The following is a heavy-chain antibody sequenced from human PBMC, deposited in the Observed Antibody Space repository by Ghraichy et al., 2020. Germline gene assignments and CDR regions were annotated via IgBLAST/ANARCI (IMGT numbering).Heavy chain of an antibody. CDR3: ARDRRGDIVVVPAATKGHYYYGMDV. V-gene: IGHV4-31*03. CDR1: GGSISSGGYY. D-gene: IGHD2-2*01. Sequence: SETLSLTCTVSGGSISSGGYYWSWIRQHPGKGLEWIGYIYYSGSTYYNPSLKSRVTISVDTSKNQFSLKLSSVTAADTAVYYCARDRRGDIVVVPAATKGHYYYGMDVWGQGTTVTVSS. J-gene: IGHJ6*02. CDR2: IYYSGST.